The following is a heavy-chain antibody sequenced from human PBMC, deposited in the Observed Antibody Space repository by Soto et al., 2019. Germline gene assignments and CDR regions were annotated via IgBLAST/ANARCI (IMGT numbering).Heavy chain of an antibody. CDR2: IYDSGST. Sequence: SETLSLTCTVSGGSISSYYWSWIRQPPGKGLEWIGYIYDSGSTNYNPSLKSRVTISVDTSKNQFSLKLSSVTAADTAVYYCARGSLMVRGNNFDYWGQGTLVTVSS. D-gene: IGHD3-10*01. V-gene: IGHV4-4*08. J-gene: IGHJ4*02. CDR1: GGSISSYY. CDR3: ARGSLMVRGNNFDY.